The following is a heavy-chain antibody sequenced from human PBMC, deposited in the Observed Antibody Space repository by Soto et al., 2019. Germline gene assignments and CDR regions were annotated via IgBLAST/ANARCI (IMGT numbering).Heavy chain of an antibody. J-gene: IGHJ4*02. Sequence: LRLSCAASGFTFSSYAMTWVRQAPGKGLEWVSDISASGGSTYYADSVKGRFTISRDNSKNTLYLQMNSLRAEDTAIYYCVKTPLGGPGGFTSFDYWGRGPLVTVA. CDR2: ISASGGST. CDR3: VKTPLGGPGGFTSFDY. CDR1: GFTFSSYA. D-gene: IGHD3-16*01. V-gene: IGHV3-23*01.